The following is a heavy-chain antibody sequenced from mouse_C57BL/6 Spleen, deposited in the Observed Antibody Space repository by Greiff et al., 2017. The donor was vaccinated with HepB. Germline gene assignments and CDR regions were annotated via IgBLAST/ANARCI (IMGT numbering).Heavy chain of an antibody. Sequence: VQLQESGAELARPGASVKLSCKASGYTFTSYGISWVKQRTGQGLEWIGEIYPRSGNTYYNEKFKGKATLTADKSSSTAYMELRSLTSEDSAVYFCAREDGSDAWFAYWGQGTLVTVSA. CDR2: IYPRSGNT. CDR3: AREDGSDAWFAY. V-gene: IGHV1-81*01. CDR1: GYTFTSYG. D-gene: IGHD2-2*01. J-gene: IGHJ3*01.